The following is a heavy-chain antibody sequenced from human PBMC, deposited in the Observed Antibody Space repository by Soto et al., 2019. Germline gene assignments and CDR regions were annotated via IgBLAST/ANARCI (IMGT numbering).Heavy chain of an antibody. V-gene: IGHV3-30*18. CDR3: VKDRTSTWSLDY. D-gene: IGHD6-13*01. J-gene: IGHJ4*02. CDR1: GFTFSSHA. Sequence: PVGSLRLSCAASGFTFSSHAMHWVRQAPGKGLEWVTVISSDGNTKYYADSVKGRFTISRDNSKNTLYLQMNSLRPEDSAVYYCVKDRTSTWSLDYWGQGTLVTVSS. CDR2: ISSDGNTK.